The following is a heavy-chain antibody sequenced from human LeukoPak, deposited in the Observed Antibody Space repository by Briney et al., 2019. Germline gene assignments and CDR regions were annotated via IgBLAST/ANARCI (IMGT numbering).Heavy chain of an antibody. V-gene: IGHV3-48*01. Sequence: GGSLRLSCAASGFTFNAFGMNWVRQAPGKGLEWVSYIGTTSGAIYYADSVKGRFTISRDSAKNSLYLQMNSLRAEDTAVYYCARLRGRDYWGQGTLVTVSS. CDR3: ARLRGRDY. CDR2: IGTTSGAI. J-gene: IGHJ4*02. CDR1: GFTFNAFG.